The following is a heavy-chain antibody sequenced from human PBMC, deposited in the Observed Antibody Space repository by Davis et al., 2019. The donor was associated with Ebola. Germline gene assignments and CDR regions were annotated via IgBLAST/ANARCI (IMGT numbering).Heavy chain of an antibody. CDR2: IDSGGNT. V-gene: IGHV3-53*01. Sequence: GESLKISCAASGFTVSSNYMSWVRQAPGKGLEWVSVIDSGGNTYYADSVKGRFTISRDNPKNTLYLQMNSLRAEDTAVYHCARAASYRNYYYMDVWGKGTTVTVSS. CDR3: ARAASYRNYYYMDV. D-gene: IGHD3-10*01. J-gene: IGHJ6*03. CDR1: GFTVSSNY.